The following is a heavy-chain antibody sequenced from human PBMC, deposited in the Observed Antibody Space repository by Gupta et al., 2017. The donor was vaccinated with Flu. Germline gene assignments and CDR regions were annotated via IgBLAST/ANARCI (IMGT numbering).Heavy chain of an antibody. Sequence: APGQGLEWMGGIIPIFGTANYAQKFQGRVTITADKSTSTAYMELSSLRSEDTAVYYCASAVAGTSVVDAFDIWGQGTMVTVSS. D-gene: IGHD6-19*01. CDR2: IIPIFGTA. J-gene: IGHJ3*02. V-gene: IGHV1-69*06. CDR3: ASAVAGTSVVDAFDI.